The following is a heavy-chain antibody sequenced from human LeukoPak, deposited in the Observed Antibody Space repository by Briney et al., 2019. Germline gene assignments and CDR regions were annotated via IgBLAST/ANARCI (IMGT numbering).Heavy chain of an antibody. CDR3: ASGPAYSSSWYAIDN. D-gene: IGHD6-13*01. V-gene: IGHV3-13*01. Sequence: GGSLRLSCAASGFTFSNYDMHWVRHAAGKGLEWVSGIGTAGDTYYPGSVKGRFTISRENAKNSLYLHMNSLSAGDTAVYYCASGPAYSSSWYAIDNWGQGTLVTVSS. CDR1: GFTFSNYD. J-gene: IGHJ4*02. CDR2: IGTAGDT.